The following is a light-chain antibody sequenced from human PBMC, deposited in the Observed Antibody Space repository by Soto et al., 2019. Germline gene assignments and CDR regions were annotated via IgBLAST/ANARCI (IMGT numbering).Light chain of an antibody. CDR3: LRYYGGAWV. CDR1: TGAVTSAYD. Sequence: QTVVTQEPSLTVSPGGTGTLTCASSTGAVTSAYDPSWFQQIPGHAPRALIYSISNIHSWTPARFSGSLLGGKAALTLSGVQPEDEAEYYCLRYYGGAWVFGGGTKLTVL. J-gene: IGLJ3*02. CDR2: SIS. V-gene: IGLV7-43*01.